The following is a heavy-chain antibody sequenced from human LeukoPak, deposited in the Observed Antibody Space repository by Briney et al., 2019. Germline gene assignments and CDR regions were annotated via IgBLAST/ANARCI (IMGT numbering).Heavy chain of an antibody. D-gene: IGHD3-22*01. V-gene: IGHV3-23*01. CDR2: IGTNPAAT. Sequence: QSGGSLRLSCVASGLMFSNYAMNWVRQAPGKGLEWVALIGTNPAATHYPDSVQGRFTISRDNSRNTLYLQMNSLRVEDTAIYYCAKDLDSTGYYSYNYRGQGTLVTVSS. J-gene: IGHJ4*02. CDR3: AKDLDSTGYYSYNY. CDR1: GLMFSNYA.